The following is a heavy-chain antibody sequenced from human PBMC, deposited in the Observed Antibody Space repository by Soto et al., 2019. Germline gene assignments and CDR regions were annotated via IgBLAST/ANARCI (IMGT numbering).Heavy chain of an antibody. CDR3: ARYVSNQQWGFDY. D-gene: IGHD4-4*01. V-gene: IGHV4-59*01. J-gene: IGHJ4*02. CDR2: IYYSGST. Sequence: QVQLQESGPGLVKPSETLSLTCTVSGGSISSYYWSWIRQPPGKGLEWIGYIYYSGSTNYNPSLKSRVTISVDTSKNQFSLKLSSVTAADTAVYYCARYVSNQQWGFDYWGQGTLVTVSS. CDR1: GGSISSYY.